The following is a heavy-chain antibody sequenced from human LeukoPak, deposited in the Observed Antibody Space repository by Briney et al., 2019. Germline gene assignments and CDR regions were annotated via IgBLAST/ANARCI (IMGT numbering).Heavy chain of an antibody. V-gene: IGHV3-48*02. CDR2: ISSSSSTI. CDR3: ARESPFKGYCSSTSCYKGYYGMDV. J-gene: IGHJ6*02. CDR1: GFTFSSYS. D-gene: IGHD2-2*02. Sequence: GGSLRLSCAASGFTFSSYSMNWVRQAPGKGLEWVSYISSSSSTIYYADSVKGRFTISRDNAKNSLYLQMNSLRDEDTAVYYCARESPFKGYCSSTSCYKGYYGMDVWGQGTTVTVSS.